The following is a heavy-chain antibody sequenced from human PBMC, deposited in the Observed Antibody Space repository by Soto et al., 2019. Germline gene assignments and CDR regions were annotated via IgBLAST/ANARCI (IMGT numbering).Heavy chain of an antibody. V-gene: IGHV1-18*01. CDR3: ASNRKYYYDSSGYYNY. Sequence: ASVKVSCKASCYTFSRYGVSWVRQAHGQGLEWMGWISAYNGNTIYAQKFQGRVTMTEDTSTDTAYMELSSLRSEDTAVYYCASNRKYYYDSSGYYNYWGQGTLVTVSS. CDR1: CYTFSRYG. J-gene: IGHJ4*02. CDR2: ISAYNGNT. D-gene: IGHD3-22*01.